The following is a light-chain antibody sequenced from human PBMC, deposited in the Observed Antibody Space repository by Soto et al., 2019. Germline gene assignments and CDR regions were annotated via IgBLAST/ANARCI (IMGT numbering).Light chain of an antibody. J-gene: IGLJ1*01. CDR2: YDS. CDR3: QVWDTTTNHPV. V-gene: IGLV3-21*04. Sequence: SYELIQPPSVSLAPGKTARITCEGDNIGSESVHWYQQRPGQAPVLVIYYDSDRPAGIPERLSGSKSGNTATLTIARVDAGDEADYYCQVWDTTTNHPVFGTGTKLTVL. CDR1: NIGSES.